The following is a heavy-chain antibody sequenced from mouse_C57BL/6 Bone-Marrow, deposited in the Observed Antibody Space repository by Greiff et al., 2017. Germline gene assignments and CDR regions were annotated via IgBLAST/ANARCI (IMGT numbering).Heavy chain of an antibody. CDR1: GFTFSSYG. CDR3: AKRAAWFAY. J-gene: IGHJ3*01. Sequence: EVKLVESGGDLVKPGGSLKLSCAASGFTFSSYGMSWVRQTPDQRLEWVATISSGGSYTYYPDSVKGRFTISRDNAKNTLYLQMCSLKAEDTAMYYCAKRAAWFAYWGQGTLVTVSA. CDR2: ISSGGSYT. V-gene: IGHV5-6*02.